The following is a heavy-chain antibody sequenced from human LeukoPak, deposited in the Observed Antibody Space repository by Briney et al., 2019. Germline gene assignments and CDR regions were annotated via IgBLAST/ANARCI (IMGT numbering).Heavy chain of an antibody. Sequence: GGSLRLSCAASGFTFSSYGMHWVRQAPGKGLEWVAVISYDGSNKYYADSVKGRFTISRDNSKNTLYLQMNSLRAEDTAVYYCAKESSVPAAFDIWGQGTMVTVSS. CDR1: GFTFSSYG. CDR2: ISYDGSNK. CDR3: AKESSVPAAFDI. D-gene: IGHD3-10*01. V-gene: IGHV3-30*18. J-gene: IGHJ3*02.